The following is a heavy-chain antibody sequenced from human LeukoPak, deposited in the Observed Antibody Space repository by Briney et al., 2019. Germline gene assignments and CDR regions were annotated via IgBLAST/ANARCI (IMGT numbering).Heavy chain of an antibody. CDR1: GFTFSSYS. CDR2: ISSSSSYI. CDR3: ARAYDYGDYHTY. V-gene: IGHV3-21*01. Sequence: GGSLRLSCAASGFTFSSYSMNWVRQAPGKGLEWVSSISSSSSYIYYADSVKGRFTISRDNAKNSLCLQMNSLRAEDTAVYYCARAYDYGDYHTYWGQGTLVTVSS. J-gene: IGHJ4*02. D-gene: IGHD4-17*01.